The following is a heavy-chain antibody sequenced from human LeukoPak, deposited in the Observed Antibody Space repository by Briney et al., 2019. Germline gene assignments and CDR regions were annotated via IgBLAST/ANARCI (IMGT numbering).Heavy chain of an antibody. D-gene: IGHD6-13*01. CDR2: IYNSGIT. Sequence: SETLSLTCTVSVGSISSYYWRWIRQPPGKGLEGSVYIYNSGITNYNPSLKSGVTISVDTSKNQFSLKLSSVTAADTAVYYCARFPTSSWYRSDSYFDYWGLGTLVTVSS. J-gene: IGHJ4*02. CDR3: ARFPTSSWYRSDSYFDY. CDR1: VGSISSYY. V-gene: IGHV4-59*01.